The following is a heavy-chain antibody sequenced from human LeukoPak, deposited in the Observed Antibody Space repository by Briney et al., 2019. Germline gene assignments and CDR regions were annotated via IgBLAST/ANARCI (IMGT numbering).Heavy chain of an antibody. V-gene: IGHV3-30*02. CDR2: IRYDGSDK. Sequence: PGGSLRLSCAASGFSFGSYGMHWVRQAPGKGLEWVAFIRYDGSDKYYADSVKGRFTISRDNSKNTLYLQMNSLTTEDTAVYYCAKGSLYYDSSGYYPEYWGQGTLVTVSS. CDR1: GFSFGSYG. J-gene: IGHJ4*02. CDR3: AKGSLYYDSSGYYPEY. D-gene: IGHD3-22*01.